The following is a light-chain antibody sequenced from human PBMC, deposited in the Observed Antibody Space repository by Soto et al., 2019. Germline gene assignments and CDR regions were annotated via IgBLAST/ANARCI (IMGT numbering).Light chain of an antibody. CDR3: CSHAGSYTYV. CDR1: SSDVGGHNY. CDR2: DVT. J-gene: IGLJ1*01. V-gene: IGLV2-11*01. Sequence: QSVLTQPRSVSGSPGQSLTISCTGTSSDVGGHNYVSWYQQYPGKVPKLMIYDVTKRPSGVPDRFSGSKSGNTASLTISGLQAEDEADYYCCSHAGSYTYVFGTGTKVTVL.